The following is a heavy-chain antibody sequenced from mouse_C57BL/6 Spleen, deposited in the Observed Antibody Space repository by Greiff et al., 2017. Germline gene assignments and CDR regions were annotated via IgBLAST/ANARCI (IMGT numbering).Heavy chain of an antibody. CDR2: IYPSDSET. V-gene: IGHV1-61*01. J-gene: IGHJ1*03. D-gene: IGHD1-1*01. CDR3: ARGSGSSPYWYFDG. CDR1: GYTFTSYW. Sequence: QVQLQQPGAELVRPGSSVKLSCKASGYTFTSYWMDWVKQRPGQGLEWIGNIYPSDSETHYNQKFKDKATLTVDKSSSTAYMQLSSLTSEDSAVYYCARGSGSSPYWYFDGWGTGTTVTVSS.